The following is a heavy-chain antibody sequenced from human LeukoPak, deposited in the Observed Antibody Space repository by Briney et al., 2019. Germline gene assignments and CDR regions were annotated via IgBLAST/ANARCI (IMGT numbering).Heavy chain of an antibody. CDR2: ICGSGGST. D-gene: IGHD2-2*01. Sequence: PVGSLRLSCAASGFTFSSVVMSCVREAPRKGLDWVSIICGSGGSTSYADSVKGRFTISRDNSKNTLYLQMNSLRAEETAVYYCANCPSATSCYGLQLGHWGQGTLVTVSS. V-gene: IGHV3-23*01. CDR3: ANCPSATSCYGLQLGH. CDR1: GFTFSSVV. J-gene: IGHJ4*02.